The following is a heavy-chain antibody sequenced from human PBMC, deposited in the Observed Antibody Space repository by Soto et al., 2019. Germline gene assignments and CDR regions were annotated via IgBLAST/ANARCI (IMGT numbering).Heavy chain of an antibody. CDR1: GFTFSSYA. CDR3: AKGLKRYNWNDATKMNNWFDP. D-gene: IGHD1-1*01. J-gene: IGHJ5*02. V-gene: IGHV3-23*01. CDR2: ISGSGGST. Sequence: GGSLRLSCAASGFTFSSYAMSWVRQAPGKGLEWVSAISGSGGSTYYADSVKGRFTISRDNSKNTLYLQMNSLRAEDTAVYYCAKGLKRYNWNDATKMNNWFDPWGQGTLVTVSS.